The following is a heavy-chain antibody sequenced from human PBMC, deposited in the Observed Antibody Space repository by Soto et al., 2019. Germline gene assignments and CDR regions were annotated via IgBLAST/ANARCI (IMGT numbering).Heavy chain of an antibody. D-gene: IGHD1-26*01. Sequence: EVELVESGGGLVQPGGSLRLSCAASGFAFSGYWMNWVRQSPGKGPVWVARISSDESRTTYADSVKGRFTISRDNAKSTLYLQMNSLRAEDTAVYYCARLDSASHRWGQGTLVTVS. V-gene: IGHV3-74*01. J-gene: IGHJ4*02. CDR2: ISSDESRT. CDR1: GFAFSGYW. CDR3: ARLDSASHR.